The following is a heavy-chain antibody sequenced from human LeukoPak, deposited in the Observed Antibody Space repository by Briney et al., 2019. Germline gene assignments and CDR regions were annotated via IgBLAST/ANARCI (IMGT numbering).Heavy chain of an antibody. CDR1: GGSFSGYY. CDR3: ARHGNTIFGVVMYYFDY. V-gene: IGHV4-34*01. Sequence: PSETLSLTCAVYGGSFSGYYWSWIRQPPGKGLEWIGEINHSGSTNYNPSLKSRVTISVDTSKNQFSLKLSSVTAADTAVYYCARHGNTIFGVVMYYFDYWGQGTLVIVSS. D-gene: IGHD3-3*01. CDR2: INHSGST. J-gene: IGHJ4*02.